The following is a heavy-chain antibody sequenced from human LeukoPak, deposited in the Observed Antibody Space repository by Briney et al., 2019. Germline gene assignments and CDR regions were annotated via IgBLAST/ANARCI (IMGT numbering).Heavy chain of an antibody. CDR3: ARGDYYYDSSGHNDAFDI. D-gene: IGHD3-22*01. J-gene: IGHJ3*02. CDR2: IYTSGST. CDR1: GGSISSYY. V-gene: IGHV4-4*07. Sequence: SETLSLTCTVSGGSISSYYWSWIRQPAGKGLEWIGRIYTSGSTNYNPSLKSRVTMSVDTSKNQFSLKLSSVTAADTAVYYCARGDYYYDSSGHNDAFDIWGQGTMVTVSS.